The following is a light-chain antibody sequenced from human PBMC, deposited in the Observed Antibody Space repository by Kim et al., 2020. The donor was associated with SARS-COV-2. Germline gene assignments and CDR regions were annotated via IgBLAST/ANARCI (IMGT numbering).Light chain of an antibody. Sequence: EIVLTQSPGTLSLSPGERATLSCRASQSVSRNYLAWYQQKPGQAPGLLIYGASSRATGIPDRFSGSGSGTDFTLTISRLEPEDFAVYYCQQYGSSPTFGQGTKVDIK. CDR2: GAS. CDR1: QSVSRNY. V-gene: IGKV3-20*01. J-gene: IGKJ1*01. CDR3: QQYGSSPT.